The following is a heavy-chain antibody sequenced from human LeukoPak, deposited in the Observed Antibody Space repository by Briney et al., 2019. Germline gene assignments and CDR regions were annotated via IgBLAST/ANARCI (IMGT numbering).Heavy chain of an antibody. CDR2: ISYDGSNK. Sequence: GGSLRLSCAASGFTFSSYAMHWVRQAPGKGLEWVAVISYDGSNKYYADSVKGRFTISRDNSKNTLYLQMNSLRAEDTAVYYCASGILWQTSFDYWGQGTLVTVSS. J-gene: IGHJ4*02. CDR1: GFTFSSYA. V-gene: IGHV3-30-3*01. CDR3: ASGILWQTSFDY. D-gene: IGHD2-21*01.